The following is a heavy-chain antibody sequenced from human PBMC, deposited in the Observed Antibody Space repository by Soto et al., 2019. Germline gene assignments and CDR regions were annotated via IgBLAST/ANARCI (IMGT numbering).Heavy chain of an antibody. V-gene: IGHV3-23*01. CDR2: ITDSGGST. D-gene: IGHD3-10*01. J-gene: IGHJ4*02. CDR1: GFTFSTYG. Sequence: GGSLRLSCAAPGFTFSTYGMAWVRQAPGKGLEWVSSITDSGGSTYTAASVKGRFTVSRDNSKNTLYLQMNTLRVEDTALYYCARRRDDSGSYFDCWGQGTLVTVSS. CDR3: ARRRDDSGSYFDC.